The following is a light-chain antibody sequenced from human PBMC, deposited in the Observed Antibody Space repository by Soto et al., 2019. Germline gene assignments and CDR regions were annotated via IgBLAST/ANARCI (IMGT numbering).Light chain of an antibody. CDR3: QQYGSAPRS. CDR1: HSVTSDF. Sequence: EIVLTQSPGTLSLSPGERATLSCRASHSVTSDFLAWFQHKPGQPPRLVIYHASTKATGTPARFSGRESGTDFTLTTGSREPKDFAMSYCQQYGSAPRSFGQGTKVEI. J-gene: IGKJ1*01. CDR2: HAS. V-gene: IGKV3-20*01.